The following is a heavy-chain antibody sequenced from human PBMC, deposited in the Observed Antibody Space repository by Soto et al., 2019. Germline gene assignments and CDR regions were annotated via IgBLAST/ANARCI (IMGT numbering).Heavy chain of an antibody. J-gene: IGHJ6*02. V-gene: IGHV4-34*01. CDR1: GGSFSGYY. Sequence: SETLSLTCAVYGGSFSGYYWSWIRQPPGKGLEWIGEINHSGSTNYNPSLKSRVTISVDTSKNQFSPKLSSVTAADTAVYYCARAQVRKIPKTYYYGMDVWGQGTTVTVSS. D-gene: IGHD2-2*02. CDR2: INHSGST. CDR3: ARAQVRKIPKTYYYGMDV.